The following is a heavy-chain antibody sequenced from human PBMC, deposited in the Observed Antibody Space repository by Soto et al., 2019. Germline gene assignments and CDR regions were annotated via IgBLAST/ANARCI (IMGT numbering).Heavy chain of an antibody. D-gene: IGHD1-26*01. CDR1: GFTFSSYA. V-gene: IGHV3-23*01. J-gene: IGHJ4*02. CDR2: ISGSGGST. Sequence: GGSLRLSCAASGFTFSSYAMSWVRQAQGKGLEWVSAISGSGGSTYYADSVKGRFTISRDNSKNTLYLQMNSLRAEDSAVYYCSGAESPDTAYFSLYWGRGTPVTVSS. CDR3: SGAESPDTAYFSLY.